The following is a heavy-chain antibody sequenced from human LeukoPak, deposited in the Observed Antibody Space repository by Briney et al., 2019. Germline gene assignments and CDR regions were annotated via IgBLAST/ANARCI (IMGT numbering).Heavy chain of an antibody. D-gene: IGHD2-2*01. CDR1: GFNFSRNA. J-gene: IGHJ4*02. Sequence: GGSLRLSCAASGFNFSRNAITGVREAPGKGLECVSLISGSGGGTYYADSVKGRFTISRDNSKNTLYLQMDSLRADDTAVYYCANFPSPSGCYGLQLQYWGQGTLVTVSS. CDR3: ANFPSPSGCYGLQLQY. V-gene: IGHV3-23*01. CDR2: ISGSGGGT.